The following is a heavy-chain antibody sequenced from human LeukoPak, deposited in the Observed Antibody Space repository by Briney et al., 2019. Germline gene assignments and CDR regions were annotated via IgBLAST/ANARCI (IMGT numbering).Heavy chain of an antibody. CDR1: GFTFSDYW. V-gene: IGHV3-7*01. J-gene: IGHJ4*02. Sequence: GGSLRLSCAASGFTFSDYWMSWIRQAPGKGLEWVASIKFDESEKHYMDSVKGRFTISRDNPKNSLYLQMDSLRADDTAVYYCARDPDSSSFDYWGQGVLVTVSS. D-gene: IGHD6-13*01. CDR3: ARDPDSSSFDY. CDR2: IKFDESEK.